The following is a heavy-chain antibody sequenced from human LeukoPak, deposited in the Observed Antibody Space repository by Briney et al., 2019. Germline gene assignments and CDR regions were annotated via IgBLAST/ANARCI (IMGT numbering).Heavy chain of an antibody. Sequence: GGSLRRSCSASGFTFSSYAMHWGRQAEGKGLEYVSAISSNGGSTEYANSAKGRFTTSRDNSKNTLYLQMGSLRAEDMAVYYCARVADYVWGSYDYWGQGTLVTVSS. CDR3: ARVADYVWGSYDY. CDR2: ISSNGGST. V-gene: IGHV3-64*01. D-gene: IGHD3-16*01. J-gene: IGHJ4*02. CDR1: GFTFSSYA.